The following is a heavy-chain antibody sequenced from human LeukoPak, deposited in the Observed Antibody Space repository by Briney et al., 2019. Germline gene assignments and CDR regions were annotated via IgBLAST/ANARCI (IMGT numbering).Heavy chain of an antibody. CDR2: KSYGGSNK. D-gene: IGHD3-22*01. CDR3: ARRMYYYDRSGFDY. CDR1: GFTFSSYA. V-gene: IGHV3-30-3*01. J-gene: IGHJ4*02. Sequence: GASLRLSCAASGFTFSSYAMHWVRQAPGKGLEWVAVKSYGGSNKYYADSVKGRFTISRDNSKNTLYLQVNSLRAEDTAVYYCARRMYYYDRSGFDYWGQGTLVIVPS.